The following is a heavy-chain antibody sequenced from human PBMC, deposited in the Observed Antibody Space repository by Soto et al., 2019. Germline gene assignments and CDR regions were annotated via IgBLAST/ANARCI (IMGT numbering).Heavy chain of an antibody. CDR3: ARGDSTDCSNGVCSFFYNHDMDV. CDR2: INPKSGGT. D-gene: IGHD2-8*01. V-gene: IGHV1-2*04. Sequence: ASVKVSCKAFGYTFTIYYIHWVRQAPGQGLEWMGVINPKSGGTSTAQKFQGWVTMTTDTSISTASMELTRLTSDDTAIYYCARGDSTDCSNGVCSFFYNHDMDVWGQGTTVTVSS. CDR1: GYTFTIYY. J-gene: IGHJ6*02.